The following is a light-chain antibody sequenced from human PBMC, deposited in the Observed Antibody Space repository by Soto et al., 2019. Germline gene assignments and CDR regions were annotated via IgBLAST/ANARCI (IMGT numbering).Light chain of an antibody. CDR1: QSISNY. V-gene: IGKV3-11*01. CDR2: DAS. J-gene: IGKJ4*01. CDR3: QQRSQWPPLT. Sequence: EIVLTQSPGTLSLSPGERATLCCRASQSISNYLAWYQHKPGQAPRLLISDASKRASGVPARFSGSGSGTDFTLTISSLEPEDFAVYYCQQRSQWPPLTFGGGTTVEIK.